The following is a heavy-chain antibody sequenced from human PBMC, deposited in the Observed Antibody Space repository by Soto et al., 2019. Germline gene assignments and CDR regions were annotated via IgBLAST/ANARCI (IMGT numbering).Heavy chain of an antibody. D-gene: IGHD4-17*01. CDR2: ISSSGSTI. Sequence: LRRSCAASGFTFSSYEMNWVRQAPGKGLEWVSYISSSGSTIYYADSVKGRFTISRDNAKNSLYLQMNSLRAEDTAVYYCARVTVTTKDGMDVWGQGTTVTVSS. CDR1: GFTFSSYE. V-gene: IGHV3-48*03. CDR3: ARVTVTTKDGMDV. J-gene: IGHJ6*02.